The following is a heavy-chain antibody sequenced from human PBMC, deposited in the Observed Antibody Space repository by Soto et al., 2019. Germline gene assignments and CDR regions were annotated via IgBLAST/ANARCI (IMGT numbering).Heavy chain of an antibody. CDR1: GYTFTSYG. J-gene: IGHJ4*02. D-gene: IGHD4-17*01. V-gene: IGHV1-18*01. CDR2: ISAYNGNT. Sequence: QVQLVQSGAEVKKPGASVKVSCKASGYTFTSYGISWVRQAPGQGLEWMGWISAYNGNTNYAQKLQGRVTMTTDTPTSTAYMELRRLRSDDPAVYYGARDLSTVTTEVAYWGQGTLVTVSS. CDR3: ARDLSTVTTEVAY.